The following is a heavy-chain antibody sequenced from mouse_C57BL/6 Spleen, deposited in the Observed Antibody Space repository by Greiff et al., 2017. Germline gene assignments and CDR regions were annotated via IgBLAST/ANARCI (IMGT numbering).Heavy chain of an antibody. V-gene: IGHV1-81*01. CDR3: ARGTTADWYFDV. CDR2: IYPRSGNT. D-gene: IGHD1-2*01. CDR1: GYTFTSYG. J-gene: IGHJ1*03. Sequence: QVQLQQSGAELARPGASVKLSCKASGYTFTSYGISWVKQRTGQGLEWIGEIYPRSGNTYYNEKFKGKATLTADKSSSTAYMELRSLTSEDSAVYFCARGTTADWYFDVWGTGTTVTGSS.